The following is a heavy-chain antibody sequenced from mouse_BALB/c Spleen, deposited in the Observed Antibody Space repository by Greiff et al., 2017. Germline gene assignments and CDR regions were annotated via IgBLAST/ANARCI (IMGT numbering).Heavy chain of an antibody. Sequence: VQLQESGPGLVAPSQSLSITCTVSGFSLTGYGVNWVRQPPGKGLEWLGMIWGDGSTDYNSALKSRLSISKDNSKSQVFLKMNSLQTDDTARYYCARDRAYYRNYYAMDYWGQGTSVTVSS. CDR3: ARDRAYYRNYYAMDY. J-gene: IGHJ4*01. CDR1: GFSLTGYG. D-gene: IGHD2-14*01. CDR2: IWGDGST. V-gene: IGHV2-6-7*01.